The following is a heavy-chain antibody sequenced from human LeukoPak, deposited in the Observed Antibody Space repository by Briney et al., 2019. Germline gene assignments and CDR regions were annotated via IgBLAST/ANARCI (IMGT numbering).Heavy chain of an antibody. CDR3: ARRLTQYDCFDP. V-gene: IGHV6-1*01. Sequence: SQTLTLTCAISGDSVSSNSVTWNWIRQSPSRGLEWLGRTYYRSTWYNDYAVSVRGRITVNPDTSKNQFSLHLNSVTPEDTAVYYCARRLTQYDCFDPWGQGILVTASS. D-gene: IGHD2-2*01. CDR1: GDSVSSNSVT. J-gene: IGHJ5*02. CDR2: TYYRSTWYN.